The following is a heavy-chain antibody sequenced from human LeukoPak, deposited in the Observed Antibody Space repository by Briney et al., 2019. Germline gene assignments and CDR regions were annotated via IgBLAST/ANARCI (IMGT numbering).Heavy chain of an antibody. CDR1: GGSFSGYY. Sequence: SETLSLTCAVYGGSFSGYYWSWIRQPPGKGLEWIGSIYYSGTTHYNPSLESRVTISVDTSKNQFSLKLVSVTAADTAIYYCAKGAGGFSYYNWFDPWGQGTLVTVSS. CDR3: AKGAGGFSYYNWFDP. J-gene: IGHJ5*02. D-gene: IGHD5-18*01. CDR2: IYYSGTT. V-gene: IGHV4-34*01.